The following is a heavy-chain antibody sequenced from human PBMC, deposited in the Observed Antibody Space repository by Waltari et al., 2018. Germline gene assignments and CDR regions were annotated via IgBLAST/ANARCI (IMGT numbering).Heavy chain of an antibody. J-gene: IGHJ3*02. CDR2: IYTSGST. CDR1: GGSISSYY. CDR3: ARERYFDWLSRFDAFDI. D-gene: IGHD3-9*01. Sequence: QVQLQESGPGLVKPSETLSLTCTVSGGSISSYYWRWIRQPAGKGLEWIGRIYTSGSTNYNPSLKSRVTMSVDTSKNQFSLKLSSVTAADTAVYYCARERYFDWLSRFDAFDIWGQGTMVTVSS. V-gene: IGHV4-4*07.